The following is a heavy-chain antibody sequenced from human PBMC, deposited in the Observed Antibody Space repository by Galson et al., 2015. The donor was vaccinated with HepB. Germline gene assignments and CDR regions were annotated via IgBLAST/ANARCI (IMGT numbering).Heavy chain of an antibody. V-gene: IGHV3-33*01. CDR1: GFTFSSYG. CDR2: IWYDGSNK. CDR3: AREGTGTTAMAFDI. J-gene: IGHJ3*02. D-gene: IGHD1-1*01. Sequence: SLRLSCAASGFTFSSYGMHWVRQAPGKGLEWVAVIWYDGSNKYYADSVKGRFTISRDNSKNTLYLQMNSLRAEDMAVYYCAREGTGTTAMAFDIWGQGTMVTVSS.